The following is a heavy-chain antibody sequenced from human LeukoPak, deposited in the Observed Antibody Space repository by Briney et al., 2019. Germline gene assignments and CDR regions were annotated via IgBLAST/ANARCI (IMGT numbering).Heavy chain of an antibody. Sequence: SETLSLTCTVSGGFISNSSYYWGWIRQPPGKGLEWIGSIYYSGSTYYNPSLKSRVTISVDTSKNQFSLKLSSVTAADTAVYYCARRASGRTAGWLGPWGQGTLVTVSS. CDR2: IYYSGST. CDR3: ARRASGRTAGWLGP. CDR1: GGFISNSSYY. V-gene: IGHV4-39*01. J-gene: IGHJ5*02. D-gene: IGHD6-19*01.